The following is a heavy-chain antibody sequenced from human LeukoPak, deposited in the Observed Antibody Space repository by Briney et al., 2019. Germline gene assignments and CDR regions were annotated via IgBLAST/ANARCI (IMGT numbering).Heavy chain of an antibody. Sequence: SETLSLTCALSVGSLCISNWWSWVGQPPGKGLEWIGEIYQSERTNYNPSLRSRVTISVEKSKNQFFLKLSSVTAADTAEYYWARVVREDYYCYGMDVWGKGTTVTVSS. CDR2: IYQSERT. CDR1: VGSLCISNW. D-gene: IGHD2-21*01. V-gene: IGHV4-4*02. CDR3: ARVVREDYYCYGMDV. J-gene: IGHJ6*04.